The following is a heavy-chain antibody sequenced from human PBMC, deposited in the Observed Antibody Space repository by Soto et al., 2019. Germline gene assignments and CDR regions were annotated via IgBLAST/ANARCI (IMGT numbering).Heavy chain of an antibody. CDR3: ARETTVTIHRQGPSFDY. CDR2: ISYDGSNK. Sequence: QVQLVESGGGVVQPGRSLRLSCAASGFTFSSYAMHWVRQAPGKGLEWVAVISYDGSNKYYADSVKGRFTISRDNSKNTLYLQMNSLRAEDTAVYCCARETTVTIHRQGPSFDYWGQGTLVTVSS. V-gene: IGHV3-30-3*01. J-gene: IGHJ4*02. CDR1: GFTFSSYA. D-gene: IGHD4-17*01.